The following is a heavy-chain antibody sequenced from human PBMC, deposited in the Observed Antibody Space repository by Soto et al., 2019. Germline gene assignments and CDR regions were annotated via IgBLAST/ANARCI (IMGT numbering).Heavy chain of an antibody. CDR1: GFTFSSYA. J-gene: IGHJ4*02. V-gene: IGHV3-30-3*01. Sequence: QVQLVESGGGAVQPGRSLRLSCAASGFTFSSYAMHWVRQAPGKGLEWVAVISYDGSNKYYADSVKGRFTISRDNSKNTLYLQMNSLRAEDTAVYYCAREESSSSFDYWGQGTLVTVSS. CDR2: ISYDGSNK. CDR3: AREESSSSFDY. D-gene: IGHD6-6*01.